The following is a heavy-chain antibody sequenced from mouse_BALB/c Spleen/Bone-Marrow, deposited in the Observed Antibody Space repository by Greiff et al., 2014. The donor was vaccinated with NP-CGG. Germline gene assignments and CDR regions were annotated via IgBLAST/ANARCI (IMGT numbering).Heavy chain of an antibody. Sequence: VQLKESGGDLVKPGGSLKLSCAASGFTFSSYGMSWVRQTTDKRLEWVATISSGGSYTYYPDSVKGRFTTSRDNAKNTLYLQMSSLKSEDTAMYYCARQYGNLGVMDYWGQGTSVAVSS. V-gene: IGHV5-6*01. CDR1: GFTFSSYG. J-gene: IGHJ4*01. CDR3: ARQYGNLGVMDY. D-gene: IGHD2-1*01. CDR2: ISSGGSYT.